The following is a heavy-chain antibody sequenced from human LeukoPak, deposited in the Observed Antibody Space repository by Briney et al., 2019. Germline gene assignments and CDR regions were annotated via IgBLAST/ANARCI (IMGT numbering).Heavy chain of an antibody. CDR2: IYSGGDT. D-gene: IGHD6-19*01. CDR3: ARFRGRSSGWSNWFDP. V-gene: IGHV3-66*01. J-gene: IGHJ5*02. CDR1: GFTFSSHW. Sequence: GGSLRLSCAASGFTFSSHWMHWVRQAPGKGLEWVSVIYSGGDTYYADSVKGRFTISRDNSKNTLYLQMNSLRAEDTAVYYCARFRGRSSGWSNWFDPWGQGTLVTVSS.